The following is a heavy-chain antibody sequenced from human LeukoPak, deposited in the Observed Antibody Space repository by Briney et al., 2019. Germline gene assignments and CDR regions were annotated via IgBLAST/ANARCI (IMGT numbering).Heavy chain of an antibody. J-gene: IGHJ4*02. CDR3: ARSNLGQLDY. CDR2: ISGSGSST. V-gene: IGHV3-23*01. Sequence: GGSLRLSCAASGFTFSNYGMSWVRQAPGKGLEWVSAISGSGSSTYYADSVKGRFTISRDNSKNTLYLQMNSLRAEDTAVYYCARSNLGQLDYWGQGTLVTVSS. D-gene: IGHD1-14*01. CDR1: GFTFSNYG.